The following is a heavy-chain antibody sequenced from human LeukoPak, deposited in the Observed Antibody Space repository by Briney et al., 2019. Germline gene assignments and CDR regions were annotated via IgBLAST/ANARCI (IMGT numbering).Heavy chain of an antibody. CDR3: AKGEMATSN. J-gene: IGHJ4*02. CDR2: LGRSGGSK. Sequence: PGGSLRLSCVASGFNFDIFAMSWVRQSPGGGLEWVASLGRSGGSKNYADSVKGRFTISRDNSKNTLFLQMNSLRVEDSAIYYCAKGEMATSNWGQGTLVTASS. D-gene: IGHD5-24*01. V-gene: IGHV3-23*01. CDR1: GFNFDIFA.